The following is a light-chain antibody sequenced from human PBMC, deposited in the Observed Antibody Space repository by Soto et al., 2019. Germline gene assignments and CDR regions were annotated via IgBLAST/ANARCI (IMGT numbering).Light chain of an antibody. CDR2: DAS. CDR1: QSVSSY. CDR3: QQSSNWPAIT. Sequence: EIVLTQSPATLSLSPGERATLSCRASQSVSSYLAWYQQKPGQAPRLLIYDASNRATAIPARFSGSGSGTDFTLTISSLEPEDFAVYYCQQSSNWPAITFGQGTRLEIK. V-gene: IGKV3-11*01. J-gene: IGKJ5*01.